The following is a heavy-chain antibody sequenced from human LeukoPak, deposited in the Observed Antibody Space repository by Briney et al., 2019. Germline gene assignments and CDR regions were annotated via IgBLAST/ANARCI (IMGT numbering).Heavy chain of an antibody. V-gene: IGHV3-74*01. J-gene: IGHJ4*02. CDR2: INRVGSST. CDR1: WLPLHKYW. Sequence: GGSLRLSCAASWLPLHKYWMQWVRQPPAKGGVWVSRINRVGSSTSYAAAVKGRFTISRENAKNTLYLQMNSLRAEDTAVYYCARAFAYWGQGTLVTVSS. CDR3: ARAFAY.